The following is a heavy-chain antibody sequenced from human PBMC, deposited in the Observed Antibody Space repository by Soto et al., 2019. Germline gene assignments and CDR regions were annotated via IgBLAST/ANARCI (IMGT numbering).Heavy chain of an antibody. D-gene: IGHD6-19*01. CDR2: ISYDGSNK. CDR3: AKAGPYSSGWYSNY. J-gene: IGHJ4*02. CDR1: GFTFSSYG. V-gene: IGHV3-30*18. Sequence: QVQLVESGGGVVQPGRSLRLSCAASGFTFSSYGMHWVRQAPGKGLEWVAVISYDGSNKYYADSVKGRFTISRDNSKNTLYLKMNSLRAEDTAVYYCAKAGPYSSGWYSNYWGQGTLVTVSS.